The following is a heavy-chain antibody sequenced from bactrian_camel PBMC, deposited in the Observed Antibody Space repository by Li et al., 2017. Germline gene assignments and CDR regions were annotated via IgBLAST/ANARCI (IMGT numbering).Heavy chain of an antibody. CDR1: GYTWSAYF. J-gene: IGHJ6*01. V-gene: IGHV3S42*01. Sequence: VQLVESGGGSVQAGGSLNLPCTTSGYTWSAYFLAWFRQPPGKEREGVASINHSGDTSYADSVKGRAVIFQEQVNDKNSLYLNLTNLKPDDSATYYCVAGHWVFCAANGPSIAARMDRLWLLGPGDPGHRL. D-gene: IGHD3*01. CDR2: INHSGDT. CDR3: VAGHWVFCAANGPSIAARMDRLWL.